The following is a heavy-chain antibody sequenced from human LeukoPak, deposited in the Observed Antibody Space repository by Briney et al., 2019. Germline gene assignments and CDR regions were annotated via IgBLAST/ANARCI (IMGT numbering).Heavy chain of an antibody. CDR1: GYTFTGYY. V-gene: IGHV1-2*02. J-gene: IGHJ3*02. CDR3: ARPNSPYYYDSSRDAFDI. D-gene: IGHD3-22*01. Sequence: ASVKVSCKASGYTFTGYYMHWVRQAPGQGLERMGWINPNSGGTNYAQKFQGRVTMTRDTSISTAYMELSRLRSDDTAVYYCARPNSPYYYDSSRDAFDIWGQGTMVTVSS. CDR2: INPNSGGT.